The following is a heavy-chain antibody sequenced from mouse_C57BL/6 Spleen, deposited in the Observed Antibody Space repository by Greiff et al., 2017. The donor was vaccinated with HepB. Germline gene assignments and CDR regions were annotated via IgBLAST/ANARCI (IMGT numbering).Heavy chain of an antibody. J-gene: IGHJ4*01. CDR3: ARKEGGSGYGAMDY. Sequence: QVQLQQPGAELVRPGSSVKLSCKASGYTFTSYWMDWVKQRPGQGLEWIGNIYPSDSETHYNQKFKDKATLTVDKSSSTAYMQLSSLTSEDSAVYYCARKEGGSGYGAMDYWGQGTLVTVSS. CDR1: GYTFTSYW. CDR2: IYPSDSET. V-gene: IGHV1-61*01. D-gene: IGHD3-2*02.